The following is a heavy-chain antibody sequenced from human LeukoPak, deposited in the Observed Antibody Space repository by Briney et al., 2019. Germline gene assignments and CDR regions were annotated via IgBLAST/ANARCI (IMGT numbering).Heavy chain of an antibody. J-gene: IGHJ4*02. Sequence: GGSLRLSCAASGFTFSSYAITWVRQAPGKGLEWVSAISAGGGSTYYADSVKGRFTISRDNSKNTLYLQLNSLRAEDTAVYYCAKAGGWTNYFDYWGQGTLVTVSS. CDR2: ISAGGGST. V-gene: IGHV3-23*01. D-gene: IGHD6-19*01. CDR1: GFTFSSYA. CDR3: AKAGGWTNYFDY.